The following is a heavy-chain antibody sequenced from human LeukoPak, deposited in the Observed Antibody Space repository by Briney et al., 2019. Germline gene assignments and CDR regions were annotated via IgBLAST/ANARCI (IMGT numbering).Heavy chain of an antibody. Sequence: GASVKVSCKASGYTFTSYDINWVRQATGQGLEWMGCMNPNSGNTGYAQKFQGRVTITRNTSISTAYMELSSLRSEDTAVYYCARDDDYGSGSYTYWGQGTLVTVSS. CDR2: MNPNSGNT. J-gene: IGHJ4*02. V-gene: IGHV1-8*01. CDR1: GYTFTSYD. CDR3: ARDDDYGSGSYTY. D-gene: IGHD3-10*01.